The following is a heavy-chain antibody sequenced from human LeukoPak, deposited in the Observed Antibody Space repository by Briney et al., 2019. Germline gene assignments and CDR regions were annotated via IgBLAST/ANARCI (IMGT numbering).Heavy chain of an antibody. CDR2: IYTSGTT. V-gene: IGHV4-61*02. CDR1: GGSISSGSYY. J-gene: IGHJ4*02. CDR3: AREFQY. Sequence: SETLSLTCTVSGGSISSGSYYWSWIRQPAGKGLEWVGRIYTSGTTNYNPSLKGRVTISVDTSKNQFSLKLNSVTAADTAVYYCAREFQYWGQGTLVTVSS.